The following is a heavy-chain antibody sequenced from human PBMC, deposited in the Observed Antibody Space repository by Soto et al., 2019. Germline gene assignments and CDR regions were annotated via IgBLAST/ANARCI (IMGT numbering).Heavy chain of an antibody. CDR2: IKQDGSEK. Sequence: GGSLRLSCAASGFTFSSYWMSWVRQAPGKGLEWVANIKQDGSEKYYVDSVKGRFTISRDNTKNSLYLQMNSLRAEDTAVYYCARVRRQWLVRTSLLGAFDIWGQGTMVTVSS. V-gene: IGHV3-7*01. CDR3: ARVRRQWLVRTSLLGAFDI. J-gene: IGHJ3*02. CDR1: GFTFSSYW. D-gene: IGHD6-19*01.